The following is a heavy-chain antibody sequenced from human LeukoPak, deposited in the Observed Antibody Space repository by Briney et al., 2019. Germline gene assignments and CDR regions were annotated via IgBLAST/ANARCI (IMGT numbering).Heavy chain of an antibody. CDR1: GYTFTSYY. D-gene: IGHD6-19*01. V-gene: IGHV1-46*01. CDR3: ARDHPPYGSGWFRAPDY. Sequence: GASVKVSCKASGYTFTSYYMHWVRQAPGQGLEWMGIINPSGGSTSYAQKFQGRVTMTRDTSTSTVYMELSSLRSEDTAVYYCARDHPPYGSGWFRAPDYWGQGTLVTVSS. J-gene: IGHJ4*02. CDR2: INPSGGST.